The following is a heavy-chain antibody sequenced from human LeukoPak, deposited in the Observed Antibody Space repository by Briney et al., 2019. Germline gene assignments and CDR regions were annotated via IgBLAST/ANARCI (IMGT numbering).Heavy chain of an antibody. CDR3: ASHANFEYSSSSGFDY. Sequence: GGSLRLFCAASGFTFSSYAMHWVRQAPGKGLEWVAVISYDGSNKYYADSVKGRFTISRDNSKNTLYLQMNSLRAEDTAVYYCASHANFEYSSSSGFDYWGQGTLVTVSS. V-gene: IGHV3-30*04. D-gene: IGHD6-6*01. CDR1: GFTFSSYA. CDR2: ISYDGSNK. J-gene: IGHJ4*02.